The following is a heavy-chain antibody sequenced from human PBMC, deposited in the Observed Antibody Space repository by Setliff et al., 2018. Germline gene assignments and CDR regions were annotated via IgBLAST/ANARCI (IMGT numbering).Heavy chain of an antibody. CDR3: ARRVNYYDSSGYYYSWFYFDY. Sequence: SETLSLTCTVSGGSMIGGHYYWSWIRQLPGKGLEWIGHIYTSGSTNYNPSLKTRATISVDTSKNQFSLKLSSVTAADTAVYYCARRVNYYDSSGYYYSWFYFDYWGQGTLVTVSS. V-gene: IGHV4-61*09. D-gene: IGHD3-22*01. CDR2: IYTSGST. CDR1: GGSMIGGHYY. J-gene: IGHJ4*02.